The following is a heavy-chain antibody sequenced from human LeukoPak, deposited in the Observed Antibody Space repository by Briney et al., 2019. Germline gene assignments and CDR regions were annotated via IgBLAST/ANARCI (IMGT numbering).Heavy chain of an antibody. J-gene: IGHJ4*02. CDR3: AKDSIWHYYDSSGYSFDY. Sequence: PGGSLRLSCAVSGFTFSSYGMHWVRQAPGKGLEWVAFIRYDGSNKYYADSVKGRFTISRDNSKNTLYLQMNSLRAEDTAVYYCAKDSIWHYYDSSGYSFDYWGQGTLVTVSS. V-gene: IGHV3-30*02. CDR2: IRYDGSNK. D-gene: IGHD3-22*01. CDR1: GFTFSSYG.